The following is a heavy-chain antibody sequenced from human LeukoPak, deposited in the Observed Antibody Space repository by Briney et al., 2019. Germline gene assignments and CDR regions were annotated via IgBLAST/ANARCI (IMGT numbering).Heavy chain of an antibody. CDR2: ISSSSSTI. CDR3: ARSDSSSWYGYFDY. J-gene: IGHJ4*02. CDR1: GFTFSSYS. D-gene: IGHD6-13*01. V-gene: IGHV3-48*04. Sequence: GGSLRLSCAASGFTFSSYSMNWVRQAPGKGLEWVSYISSSSSTIYYADSVKGRFTISRDNAKNSLYLQMNSLRAEDTAVYYCARSDSSSWYGYFDYWGQGTLVTVSS.